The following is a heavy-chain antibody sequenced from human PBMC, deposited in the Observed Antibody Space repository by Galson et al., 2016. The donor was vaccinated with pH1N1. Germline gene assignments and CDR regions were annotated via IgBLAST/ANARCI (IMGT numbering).Heavy chain of an antibody. Sequence: TLSLTCTVSGGSISSDSDYWTWIRQPAGKGLEWIGRMYTSGTTTYNPSLESRVSISVDTSKNQFSLRLSSVTAADTAVYFCARDRVALTGIFDYWGQGALVTVSS. CDR3: ARDRVALTGIFDY. D-gene: IGHD3-10*01. J-gene: IGHJ4*02. V-gene: IGHV4-61*02. CDR1: GGSISSDSDY. CDR2: MYTSGTT.